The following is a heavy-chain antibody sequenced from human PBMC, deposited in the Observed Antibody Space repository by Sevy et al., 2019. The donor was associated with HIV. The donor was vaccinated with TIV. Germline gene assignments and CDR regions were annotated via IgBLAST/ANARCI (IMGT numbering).Heavy chain of an antibody. CDR1: GFTFNTYN. V-gene: IGHV3-48*02. CDR3: ASSDATSRFGYYYFAMDF. D-gene: IGHD3-22*01. CDR2: ISYTSNTI. J-gene: IGHJ6*02. Sequence: GGSLRLSCAVSGFTFNTYNMNWVRQAPGKGLEWVSYISYTSNTIYYVDSVRGRFTISRDNAKNTLYLQMNSLRDEDTAVYYCASSDATSRFGYYYFAMDFWGQGTSVTVSS.